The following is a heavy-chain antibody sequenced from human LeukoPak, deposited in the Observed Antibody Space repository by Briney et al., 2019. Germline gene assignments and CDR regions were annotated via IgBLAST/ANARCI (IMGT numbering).Heavy chain of an antibody. V-gene: IGHV4-4*07. Sequence: PSETLSLTCTVSGGSISSYYWSWIRQPAGKGLEWIGRIYTSGSTNYNPSLKSRVTMSVDTSKNQFSLKLSSVTAADTAVYYCARGRGLNFVVVPAIFDYWGQGTLVTVSS. CDR3: ARGRGLNFVVVPAIFDY. CDR2: IYTSGST. J-gene: IGHJ4*02. CDR1: GGSISSYY. D-gene: IGHD2-21*02.